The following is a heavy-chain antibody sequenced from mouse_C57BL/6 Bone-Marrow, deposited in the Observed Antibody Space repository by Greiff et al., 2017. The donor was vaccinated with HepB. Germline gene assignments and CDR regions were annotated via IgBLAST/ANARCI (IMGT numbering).Heavy chain of an antibody. CDR1: GYTFTSYW. V-gene: IGHV1-55*01. D-gene: IGHD1-1*01. CDR2: IYPGSGST. Sequence: QVQLQQPGAELVKPGASVKMSCKASGYTFTSYWITWVKQRPGQGLEWIGDIYPGSGSTNYNEKFKSKATLTVDTSSSTADRQLSSLTSEDSAVYYCARDYYGSRDYWGQGTTLTVSS. J-gene: IGHJ2*01. CDR3: ARDYYGSRDY.